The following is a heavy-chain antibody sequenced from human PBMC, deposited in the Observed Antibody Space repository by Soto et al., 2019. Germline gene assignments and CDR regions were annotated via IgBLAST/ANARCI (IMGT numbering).Heavy chain of an antibody. CDR3: AKNPSPWAGPSGGMDV. CDR2: ISDSADST. CDR1: GFTFSSYA. Sequence: PGGSLRLSCAASGFTFSSYAMTWVRQAPGKGLEWVSAISDSADSTYYGDSVKGRFTISRDNSKNTLYLQMHSLGAEDTAVYYCAKNPSPWAGPSGGMDVWGQGTTVTVSS. J-gene: IGHJ6*02. V-gene: IGHV3-23*01. D-gene: IGHD1-26*01.